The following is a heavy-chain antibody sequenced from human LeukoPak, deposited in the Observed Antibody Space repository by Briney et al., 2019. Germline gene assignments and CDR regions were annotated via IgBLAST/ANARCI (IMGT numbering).Heavy chain of an antibody. D-gene: IGHD6-13*01. CDR2: INAGNGNT. V-gene: IGHV1-3*01. CDR1: GYTFTSYA. J-gene: IGHJ3*02. Sequence: ASVKVSCKASGYTFTSYAMHWVRQAPGQRLEWMGWINAGNGNTKYSQKFQGRVTITRDTSASTAYMELSSLRSEDTAVYYCARVSAATPWYSSSWGDAFDIWGQGTMVTVSS. CDR3: ARVSAATPWYSSSWGDAFDI.